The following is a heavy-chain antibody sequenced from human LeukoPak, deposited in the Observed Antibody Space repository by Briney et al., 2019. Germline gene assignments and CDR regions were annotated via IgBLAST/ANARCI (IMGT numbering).Heavy chain of an antibody. D-gene: IGHD3-10*01. V-gene: IGHV3-23*01. J-gene: IGHJ4*02. CDR1: GFTFSSYA. Sequence: GRSLRFSCAASGFTFSSYAMSWVRQAPGKGLEWVSGISASGGSTYYADSVKGRFTISRDNSRNTLHLQMNSLRAEDTAVYYCAKGYYHGSGSLYYFDYWGQGTLVTVSS. CDR2: ISASGGST. CDR3: AKGYYHGSGSLYYFDY.